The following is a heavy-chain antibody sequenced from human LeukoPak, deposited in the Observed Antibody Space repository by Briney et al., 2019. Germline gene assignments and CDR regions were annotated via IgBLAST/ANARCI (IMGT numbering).Heavy chain of an antibody. V-gene: IGHV1-69*05. D-gene: IGHD3-22*01. CDR3: ARDHLPLAYYDRLDAFDI. CDR1: GGAFSSYA. Sequence: SVKVSCKASGGAFSSYAISWVRQAPGQGLEWMGRIIPIFGTANYAQKFQGRVTITTDESTSTAYMELSSLRSEDTAVYYCARDHLPLAYYDRLDAFDIWGQGTMVTVSS. J-gene: IGHJ3*02. CDR2: IIPIFGTA.